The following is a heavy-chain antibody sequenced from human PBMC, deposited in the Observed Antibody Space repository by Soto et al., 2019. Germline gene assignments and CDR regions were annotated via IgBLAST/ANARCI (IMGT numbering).Heavy chain of an antibody. CDR2: INAGNGNT. CDR3: ARQITMVRGVIPPGIDY. V-gene: IGHV1-3*01. D-gene: IGHD3-10*01. CDR1: GYTFTSYA. Sequence: QVPLVQSGAEVKKPGASVKVSCKASGYTFTSYAMHWVRQAPGQRLEWMGWINAGNGNTKYSQKFQGRVTITRDTSASTAYMELSSLRSEDTAVYYCARQITMVRGVIPPGIDYWGQGTLVTVSS. J-gene: IGHJ4*02.